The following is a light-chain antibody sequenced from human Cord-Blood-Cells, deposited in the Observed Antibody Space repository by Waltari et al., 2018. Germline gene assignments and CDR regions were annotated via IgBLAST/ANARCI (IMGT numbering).Light chain of an antibody. CDR1: QSVLYSSNNKNH. CDR3: QQYYSTPPWT. CDR2: WAS. Sequence: DIVMTQSPDPLAVPLGERANINCKSSQSVLYSSNNKNHLAWYQQKPGQPPKLLIYWASTRESGVPDRFSGSGSGTDFTLTISSLQAEDVAVYYCQQYYSTPPWTFGQGTKVEIK. V-gene: IGKV4-1*01. J-gene: IGKJ1*01.